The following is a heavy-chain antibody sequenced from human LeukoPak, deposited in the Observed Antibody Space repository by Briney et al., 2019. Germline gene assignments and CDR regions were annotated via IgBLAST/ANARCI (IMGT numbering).Heavy chain of an antibody. D-gene: IGHD3-16*02. CDR1: GGSFSGYY. V-gene: IGHV4-34*01. J-gene: IGHJ4*02. Sequence: SETLSLTCAVYGGSFSGYYWSWIRQPPGKGLEWIGEINHSGDTNYNPSLKSRLSMSVDTSNNQFSLRLTSVTAADTAVYYCARVEVIGSTRYFDYWGQGAMVSVSS. CDR2: INHSGDT. CDR3: ARVEVIGSTRYFDY.